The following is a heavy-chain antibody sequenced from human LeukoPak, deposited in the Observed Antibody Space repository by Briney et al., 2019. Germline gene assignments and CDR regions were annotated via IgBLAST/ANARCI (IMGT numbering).Heavy chain of an antibody. CDR2: IYYSGST. V-gene: IGHV4-34*01. CDR1: GGSFSGYY. J-gene: IGHJ4*02. D-gene: IGHD3-3*01. Sequence: SETLSLTCAVYGGSFSGYYRSWIRQPPGKGLEWIGSIYYSGSTYYNPSLKSRVTISVDTSKNQFSLKLSSVTAADTAVYYCARERRPTYYDFWSGYYIWGQGTLVTVSS. CDR3: ARERRPTYYDFWSGYYI.